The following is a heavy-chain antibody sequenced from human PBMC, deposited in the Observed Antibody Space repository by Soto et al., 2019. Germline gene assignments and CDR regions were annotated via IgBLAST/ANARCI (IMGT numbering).Heavy chain of an antibody. CDR2: IYYSGGT. CDR1: GGSISSGGYY. V-gene: IGHV4-31*03. J-gene: IGHJ6*02. CDR3: AKAHRTHYYYGMDV. Sequence: NPSETLFLTCTVSGGSISSGGYYWSWIRQHPGKGLEWIGYIYYSGGTYYNPSLKSRVTISVDTSKNQFSLKLSSVTAADTAVYYCAKAHRTHYYYGMDVWGQGTTVTVSS.